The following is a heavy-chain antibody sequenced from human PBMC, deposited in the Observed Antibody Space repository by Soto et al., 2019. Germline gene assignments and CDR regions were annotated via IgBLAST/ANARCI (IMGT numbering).Heavy chain of an antibody. CDR3: TRLAGPAANSHLGTGDYNWFDP. CDR1: GFTFSGSA. D-gene: IGHD2-2*01. Sequence: GGSLRLSCAASGFTFSGSAMHWVRQASGKGLEWVGRIRSKANSYATAYAASVKGRFTISRDDSKNTAYLQMNSLKTKDTAVYYCTRLAGPAANSHLGTGDYNWFDPWGQGTLVTVSS. CDR2: IRSKANSYAT. J-gene: IGHJ5*02. V-gene: IGHV3-73*01.